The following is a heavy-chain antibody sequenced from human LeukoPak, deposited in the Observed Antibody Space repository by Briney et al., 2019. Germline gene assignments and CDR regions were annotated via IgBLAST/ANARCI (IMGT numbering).Heavy chain of an antibody. D-gene: IGHD1-1*01. CDR3: ARGWNGY. Sequence: GGSLRLSCAASGFTFSSYSMNWVRQAPGKGLEWVSSISSSSSYIYYADSVKGRFTFPRDNTKNSLYLQMNSLRAEDTAMYYCARGWNGYWGQGTLVTVSS. V-gene: IGHV3-21*01. CDR1: GFTFSSYS. CDR2: ISSSSSYI. J-gene: IGHJ4*02.